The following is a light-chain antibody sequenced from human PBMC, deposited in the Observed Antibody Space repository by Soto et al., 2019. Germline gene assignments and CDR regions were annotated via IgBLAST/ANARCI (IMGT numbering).Light chain of an antibody. CDR3: SSYTSSSTLGYV. CDR1: SSDVGGHNY. V-gene: IGLV2-14*01. Sequence: QSVLTQPASVSGSPGQSITVSCTGTSSDVGGHNYVSWFQQNPGQAPKLLIYEVTTRPSGVSTRFSGSKSGNTASLTISGLQAEDEADYPCSSYTSSSTLGYVFGTGTKLTVL. J-gene: IGLJ1*01. CDR2: EVT.